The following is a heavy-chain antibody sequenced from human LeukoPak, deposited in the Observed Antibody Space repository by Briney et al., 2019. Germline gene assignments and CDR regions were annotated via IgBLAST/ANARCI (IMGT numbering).Heavy chain of an antibody. Sequence: PGGSLRLSCATSGFTFTCCGMHWVRQASGKGLEWVAAISSSDGNSKYYADSVKGRFTISRDNSKNTVYLQMNSLRADDTAVYYCAREDFCCSGNCFDPWGQGTLVTVSS. V-gene: IGHV3-30*03. CDR2: ISSSDGNSK. J-gene: IGHJ5*02. D-gene: IGHD6-25*01. CDR1: GFTFTCCG. CDR3: AREDFCCSGNCFDP.